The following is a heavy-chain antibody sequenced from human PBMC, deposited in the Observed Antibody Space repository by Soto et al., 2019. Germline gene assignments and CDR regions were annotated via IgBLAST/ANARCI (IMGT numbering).Heavy chain of an antibody. V-gene: IGHV3-73*01. J-gene: IGHJ4*02. CDR3: TSGYYDSSGPN. Sequence: GGSLRLSCAASGFTFSGSAMHWVRQASGKGLEWVGRIRTKAHSYETDYSESVKGRFTISRDDSNNSAYLQMNSLKTEDTAVYYCTSGYYDSSGPNWGQGTLVTVSS. CDR1: GFTFSGSA. CDR2: IRTKAHSYET. D-gene: IGHD3-22*01.